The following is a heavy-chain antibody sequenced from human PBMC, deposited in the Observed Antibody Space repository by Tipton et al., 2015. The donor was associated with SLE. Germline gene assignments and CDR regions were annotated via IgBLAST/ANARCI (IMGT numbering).Heavy chain of an antibody. CDR2: IYYSGGT. CDR1: GGSMSTYY. D-gene: IGHD2-15*01. V-gene: IGHV4-59*01. CDR3: ARYSLPNWHLDL. Sequence: TLSLTCTVFGGSMSTYYWSWIRLPPGKGLEWIGYIYYSGGTSYNPSLNSRVTISVDTSRNQFSLKLTSVTAADSAVYYCARYSLPNWHLDLWGRGTLVTVSS. J-gene: IGHJ2*01.